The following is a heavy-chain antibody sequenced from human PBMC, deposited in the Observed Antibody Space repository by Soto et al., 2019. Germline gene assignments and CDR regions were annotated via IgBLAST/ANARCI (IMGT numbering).Heavy chain of an antibody. CDR3: ARGSHRDYGDNGYFKF. V-gene: IGHV3-9*01. J-gene: IGHJ4*02. D-gene: IGHD4-17*01. CDR2: IHWHGVNI. Sequence: GGSLRLSCAASGFTFDDFAMYWVRQAPGKGLEWVSGIHWHGVNIASADSVKGRFTISRDNIKNSLYLQMNSLRPEDTALYYCARGSHRDYGDNGYFKFWGRGTLVTVSS. CDR1: GFTFDDFA.